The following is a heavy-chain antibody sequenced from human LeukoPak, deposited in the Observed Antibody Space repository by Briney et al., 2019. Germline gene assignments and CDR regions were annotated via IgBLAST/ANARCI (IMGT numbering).Heavy chain of an antibody. D-gene: IGHD5-12*01. V-gene: IGHV4-38-2*02. Sequence: SETLSLTCTVSGYSISSGYYWGWIRQPPGKGLEWIGSLYHSGSTYYNPSLKSRVTISVDTSKNQFSLKLSSVTAADTAVYYCATGIVATTHWGQGTLVTVSS. J-gene: IGHJ4*02. CDR2: LYHSGST. CDR3: ATGIVATTH. CDR1: GYSISSGYY.